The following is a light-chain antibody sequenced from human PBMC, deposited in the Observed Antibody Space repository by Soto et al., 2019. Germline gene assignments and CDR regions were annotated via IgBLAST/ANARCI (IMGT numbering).Light chain of an antibody. V-gene: IGKV1-5*01. J-gene: IGKJ1*01. CDR2: DAS. Sequence: DIQMTQSPSTLSASAGDTVTLTCRASQSVSTFLAWYQQKPGKAPKLLIFDASSLKSGVPSRFSGSGSGTEFTLTISSLQPDDFATYYCQQYNSYSWTFGQGTKVEIK. CDR3: QQYNSYSWT. CDR1: QSVSTF.